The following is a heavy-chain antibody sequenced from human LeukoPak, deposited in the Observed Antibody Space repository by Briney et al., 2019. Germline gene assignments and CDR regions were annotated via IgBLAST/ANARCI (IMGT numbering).Heavy chain of an antibody. CDR3: ARDAYGGNSWGWFDP. CDR1: GGSITSSSYY. Sequence: SETLSLTCTVSGGSITSSSYYWGWIRQPPGKGLEWIGSVYYSGSSYYNPSLKSPVTISVDTSKNQFSLRVNSVTAADTAVYYCARDAYGGNSWGWFDPWGQGTLVTVSS. CDR2: VYYSGSS. D-gene: IGHD4-23*01. J-gene: IGHJ5*02. V-gene: IGHV4-39*07.